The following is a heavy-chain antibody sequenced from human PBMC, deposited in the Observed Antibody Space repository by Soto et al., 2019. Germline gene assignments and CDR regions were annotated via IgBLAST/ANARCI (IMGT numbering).Heavy chain of an antibody. CDR2: VSSSGDSK. D-gene: IGHD2-8*01. V-gene: IGHV3-23*01. CDR3: ARGDSTDCSNGVCSFFYNHDMDV. CDR1: GFTFSDYA. Sequence: GGSLRLSCVASGFTFSDYAMAWVRQAPGEGPEWVSGVSSSGDSKTYAASVKGRFTIVRDNSKKTVYLQMNNLRGEDTAIYYCARGDSTDCSNGVCSFFYNHDMDVWGQGTTVTVSS. J-gene: IGHJ6*02.